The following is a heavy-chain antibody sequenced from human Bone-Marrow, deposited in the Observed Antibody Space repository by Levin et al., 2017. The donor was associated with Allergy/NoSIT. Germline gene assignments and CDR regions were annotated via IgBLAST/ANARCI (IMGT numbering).Heavy chain of an antibody. CDR1: GYTFTSYG. CDR3: ARWSSSQGMDV. V-gene: IGHV1-18*01. CDR2: ISGYNGNT. Sequence: GGSLRLSCKASGYTFTSYGISWVRQAPGQGLEWMGWISGYNGNTNYAQKLQGRVTMTTNTSTSTAYMELRSLRSDDTAVYYCARWSSSQGMDVWGQGTTVTVSS. J-gene: IGHJ6*02. D-gene: IGHD6-6*01.